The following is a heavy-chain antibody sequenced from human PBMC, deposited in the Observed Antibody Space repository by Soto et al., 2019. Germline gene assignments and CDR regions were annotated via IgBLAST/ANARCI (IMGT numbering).Heavy chain of an antibody. CDR2: IIPIFGTA. CDR1: GYTFTGYG. D-gene: IGHD3-22*01. Sequence: SVKVSCKTSGYTFTGYGINWVRQAPGQGLEWMGGIIPIFGTANYAQKFQGRVTITADGSTSTAYMELSSLRSEDTAVYYCARDGDSRGYLKKKYYFDNWGQGTLVTVSS. V-gene: IGHV1-69*13. J-gene: IGHJ4*02. CDR3: ARDGDSRGYLKKKYYFDN.